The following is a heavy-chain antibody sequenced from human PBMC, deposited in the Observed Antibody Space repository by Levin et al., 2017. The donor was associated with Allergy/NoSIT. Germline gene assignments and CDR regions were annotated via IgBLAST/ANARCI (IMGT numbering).Heavy chain of an antibody. CDR1: EFSFSNYG. Sequence: GGSLRLSCAAAEFSFSNYGMHWVRQAPGKGLEWVAVIWYDGSNKYYADSVKGRFTISRDNSKNTLYLQMNSLRAEDTAVYYCARTGYCSTTSCIKALDYWGQGTLVTVSS. J-gene: IGHJ4*02. D-gene: IGHD2-2*01. CDR3: ARTGYCSTTSCIKALDY. CDR2: IWYDGSNK. V-gene: IGHV3-33*01.